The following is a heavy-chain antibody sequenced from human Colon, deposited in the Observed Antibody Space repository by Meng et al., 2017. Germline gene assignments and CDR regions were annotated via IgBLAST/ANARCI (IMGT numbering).Heavy chain of an antibody. CDR2: IHHSGRT. Sequence: LRVPGLGLWKPPGTRSLTCMVSGAPIIGLNWWTWVRQPPGKGLEWIGEIHHSGRTNSMPSLKSRVTLSLDKSKNQFSLSMTSVTAADTAVYYCARGTGDIRVGFDYWGQGTLVTVSS. CDR1: GAPIIGLNW. CDR3: ARGTGDIRVGFDY. J-gene: IGHJ4*02. D-gene: IGHD7-27*01. V-gene: IGHV4-4*03.